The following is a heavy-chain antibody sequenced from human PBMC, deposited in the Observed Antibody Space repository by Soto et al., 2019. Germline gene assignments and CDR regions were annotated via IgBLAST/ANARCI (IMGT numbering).Heavy chain of an antibody. Sequence: GESLKISCKGSGYSFTSYWISWVRQMPGKGLEWMGRIDPSDSYTNYSPSFQGHVTISADKSISTAYLQWSSLKASDTAMYYCASRGIAAAGTPGYYYGMDVWGQGTTVTVSS. CDR2: IDPSDSYT. J-gene: IGHJ6*02. V-gene: IGHV5-10-1*01. CDR1: GYSFTSYW. D-gene: IGHD6-13*01. CDR3: ASRGIAAAGTPGYYYGMDV.